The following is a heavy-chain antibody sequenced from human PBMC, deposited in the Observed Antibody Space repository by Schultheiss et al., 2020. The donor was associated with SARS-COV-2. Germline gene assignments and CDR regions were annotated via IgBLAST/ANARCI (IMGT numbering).Heavy chain of an antibody. V-gene: IGHV4-59*01. J-gene: IGHJ6*02. Sequence: SETLSLTCTVSGGSISSYYWSWIRQPPGKGLEWIGYIYYSGNTKYNPSLKSRVTISVDTSKNQFSLKLSSVTAADTALYYCAKDIGVSPIVVVVAALRDYYYGMDVWGQGTTVTVSS. CDR3: AKDIGVSPIVVVVAALRDYYYGMDV. D-gene: IGHD2-15*01. CDR1: GGSISSYY. CDR2: IYYSGNT.